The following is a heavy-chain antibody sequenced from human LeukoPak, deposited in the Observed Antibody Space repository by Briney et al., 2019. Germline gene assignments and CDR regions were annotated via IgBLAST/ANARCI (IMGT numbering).Heavy chain of an antibody. CDR1: GGSISSGGYY. V-gene: IGHV4-30-2*01. D-gene: IGHD3-10*01. Sequence: SETLSLTCTVSGGSISSGGYYWSWIRQPPGKGLEWIGYIYHSGSTYYNPSLKSRVTISVDTSKNQFSLKLSSVTAADTAVYYCARGPSLRGVLLDYWGQGTLVTVSS. J-gene: IGHJ4*02. CDR3: ARGPSLRGVLLDY. CDR2: IYHSGST.